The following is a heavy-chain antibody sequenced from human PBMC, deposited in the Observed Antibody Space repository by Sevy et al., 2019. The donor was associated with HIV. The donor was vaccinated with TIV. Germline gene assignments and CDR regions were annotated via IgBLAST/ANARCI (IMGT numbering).Heavy chain of an antibody. CDR2: ISASGGGT. D-gene: IGHD6-19*01. J-gene: IGHJ4*02. CDR3: AKGDSSGWHGHFDY. Sequence: VGSLRLSCAASGFTFSRCAMNWVRQAPGKGLEWVSDISASGGGTNYADSVKGRFTISRDNSKNTLYLQMNSLRAEDTAVYYCAKGDSSGWHGHFDYWGQGTLVTVSS. V-gene: IGHV3-23*01. CDR1: GFTFSRCA.